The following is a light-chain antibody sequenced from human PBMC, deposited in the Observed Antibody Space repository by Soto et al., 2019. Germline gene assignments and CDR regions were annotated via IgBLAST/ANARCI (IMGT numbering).Light chain of an antibody. CDR3: CSYAGSSTSRI. V-gene: IGLV2-23*01. J-gene: IGLJ2*01. Sequence: QSALTQHASVSGSPGQSITISCTGTSSDDGSYNLVSWYQQHPGKAPKLMIYEGSKRPSGVSNRFSGSKSGNTASLTISGLQAEDEADYYCCSYAGSSTSRIFGGGTKLTVL. CDR2: EGS. CDR1: SSDDGSYNL.